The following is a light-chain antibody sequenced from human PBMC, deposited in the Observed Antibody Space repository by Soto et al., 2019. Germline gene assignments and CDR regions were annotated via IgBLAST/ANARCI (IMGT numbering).Light chain of an antibody. CDR2: GAS. Sequence: EIVLTQSPATQSVSPGDRVTLSCRASQSVDINLAWYQQKAGQAPRLLVYGASTKATDMPGRFSGRGSGTEFTLTINNLQSEDFAVYYCQQYRNWPRTFGQGTKVDIK. V-gene: IGKV3-15*01. J-gene: IGKJ1*01. CDR1: QSVDIN. CDR3: QQYRNWPRT.